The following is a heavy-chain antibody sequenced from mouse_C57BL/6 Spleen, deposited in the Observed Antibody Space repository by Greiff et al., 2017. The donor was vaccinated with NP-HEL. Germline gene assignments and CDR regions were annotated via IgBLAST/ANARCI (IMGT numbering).Heavy chain of an antibody. J-gene: IGHJ1*03. CDR2: ISGGGGNP. Sequence: DVKLVESGGGLVKPGGSLKLSCAASGFTFSSYTMSWVRQTPEKRLEWVATISGGGGNPYYPASVKGRFTISRDNARNTLYLQRNRRRSEDKAVDYCARQGYGSGYWYFDVWGTGTTVTVSS. V-gene: IGHV5-9*04. CDR1: GFTFSSYT. D-gene: IGHD1-1*01. CDR3: ARQGYGSGYWYFDV.